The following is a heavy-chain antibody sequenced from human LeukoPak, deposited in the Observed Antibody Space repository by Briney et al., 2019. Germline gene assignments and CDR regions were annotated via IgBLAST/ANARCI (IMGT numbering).Heavy chain of an antibody. Sequence: ASVKVSCKASGYTFTGYYMHWVRQAPGQGLEWMGWINPNSGGTNYAQKFQGRVTMTRDTSISTTYMELSRLRSDDTAVYYCARGRSLWFGELFLYWGQGTLVTVSS. CDR1: GYTFTGYY. J-gene: IGHJ4*02. D-gene: IGHD3-10*01. CDR2: INPNSGGT. CDR3: ARGRSLWFGELFLY. V-gene: IGHV1-2*02.